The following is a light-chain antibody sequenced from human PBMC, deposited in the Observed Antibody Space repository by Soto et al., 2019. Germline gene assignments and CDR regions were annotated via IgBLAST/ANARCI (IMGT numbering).Light chain of an antibody. CDR3: QVWDTSSDPSWV. Sequence: SSVLTQPPSVSVAPGKTARITCGGNHIGSKSVHWYQQRPGQAPVLVIYYASDRPSGIPERFSGSNSGNTATLTISRVEAGDEADYYCQVWDTSSDPSWVFGGGTKLTV. CDR2: YAS. J-gene: IGLJ3*02. CDR1: HIGSKS. V-gene: IGLV3-21*04.